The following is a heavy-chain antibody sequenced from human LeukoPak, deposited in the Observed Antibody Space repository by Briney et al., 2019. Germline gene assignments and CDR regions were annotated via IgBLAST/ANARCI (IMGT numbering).Heavy chain of an antibody. V-gene: IGHV3-74*01. D-gene: IGHD1-26*01. CDR2: INSDGSST. J-gene: IGHJ4*02. Sequence: GGSLRHSCAASGFSFISNWMHWGRQAPQKGRLRVSRINSDGSSTSYADSVKGRFTISRDNAKNTLYLQMNSLRAEDTAVYYCARDHRWELLFDYWGQGTLVTVSS. CDR1: GFSFISNW. CDR3: ARDHRWELLFDY.